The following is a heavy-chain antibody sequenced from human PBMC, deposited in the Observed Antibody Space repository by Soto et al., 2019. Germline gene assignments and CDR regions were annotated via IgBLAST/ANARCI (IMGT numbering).Heavy chain of an antibody. CDR2: IYYSGST. Sequence: ASETLSLTCTVSGGSISSGGYYWSWIRQHPGKGLEWIGYIYYSGSTYYNPSLKSRVTISVDTSKNQFSLKLSSVTAADTAVYYCARDSYSRPIGYYYGMDVWGQGTTVTVSS. CDR1: GGSISSGGYY. J-gene: IGHJ6*02. D-gene: IGHD2-15*01. CDR3: ARDSYSRPIGYYYGMDV. V-gene: IGHV4-31*03.